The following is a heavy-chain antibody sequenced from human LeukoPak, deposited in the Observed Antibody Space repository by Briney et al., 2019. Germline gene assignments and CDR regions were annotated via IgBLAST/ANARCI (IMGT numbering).Heavy chain of an antibody. V-gene: IGHV1-46*01. CDR1: GYTFTSYY. CDR3: AREKLRYFDWLPPSYFDY. Sequence: ASVKVSCKASGYTFTSYYMHWVRQAPGQGLEWMGIINPSGGSTSYAQKFQGRVTMTRDTSTSTVYMELSSLRSEDTAVYYCAREKLRYFDWLPPSYFDYWGQGTLVTVSS. D-gene: IGHD3-9*01. CDR2: INPSGGST. J-gene: IGHJ4*02.